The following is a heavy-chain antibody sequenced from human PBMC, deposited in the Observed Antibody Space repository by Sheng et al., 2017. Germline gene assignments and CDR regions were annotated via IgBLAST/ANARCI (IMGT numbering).Heavy chain of an antibody. CDR2: INHSGST. Sequence: QVQLQQWGAGLLKPSETLSLTCAVYGGSFSGYYWSWIRQPPGKGLEWIGEINHSGSTNYNPSLKSRVTISVDTSKNQFSLKLSSVTAADTAVYYCARGVGFGYCSGGSCYFDYWGQGTLVTVSS. J-gene: IGHJ4*02. CDR1: GGSFSGYY. CDR3: ARGVGFGYCSGGSCYFDY. V-gene: IGHV4-34*01. D-gene: IGHD2-15*01.